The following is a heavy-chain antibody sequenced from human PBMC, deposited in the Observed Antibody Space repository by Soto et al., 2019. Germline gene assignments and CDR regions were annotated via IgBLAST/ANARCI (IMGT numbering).Heavy chain of an antibody. CDR1: GFTFSSYA. Sequence: PGGSLRLSCAASGFTFSSYAMSWVRQAPGKGLEWVSTFSGGGGGTYYADSVKGRFTISRDNSKNTLSLQMNSLRAEDTAVYYCTKANRYCSGANCFTFDYWGLGTLVTVSS. D-gene: IGHD2-15*01. CDR2: FSGGGGGT. J-gene: IGHJ4*02. V-gene: IGHV3-23*01. CDR3: TKANRYCSGANCFTFDY.